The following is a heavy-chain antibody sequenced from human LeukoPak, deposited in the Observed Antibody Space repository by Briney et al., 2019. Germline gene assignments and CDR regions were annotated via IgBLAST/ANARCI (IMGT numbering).Heavy chain of an antibody. D-gene: IGHD3-3*01. CDR1: GFTFSSYS. V-gene: IGHV3-21*01. CDR2: ISSSSSYI. J-gene: IGHJ5*02. Sequence: GGSLRLSCAASGFTFSSYSMNWVRQAPGKGLEWVSSISSSSSYIYYADSVKGRFTISRDNAKSSLYLQMNSLRAEDTAVYYCARVNFGVVIIHHTNWFDPWGQGTLVTVSS. CDR3: ARVNFGVVIIHHTNWFDP.